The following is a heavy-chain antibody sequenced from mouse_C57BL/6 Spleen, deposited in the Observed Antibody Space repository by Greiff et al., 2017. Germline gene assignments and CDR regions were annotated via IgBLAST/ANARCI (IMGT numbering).Heavy chain of an antibody. CDR1: GYAFSSSW. D-gene: IGHD1-1*01. V-gene: IGHV1-82*01. CDR2: IYPGDGDA. Sequence: VQLQQSGPELVKPGASVKISCKASGYAFSSSWMNWVKQRPGKGLEWIGRIYPGDGDANYNGKFKGKATLTADKSSSTAYMQLSSLTSEDSAVYFCARREGNYYGSSDYYAMDYWGQGTSVTVSS. CDR3: ARREGNYYGSSDYYAMDY. J-gene: IGHJ4*01.